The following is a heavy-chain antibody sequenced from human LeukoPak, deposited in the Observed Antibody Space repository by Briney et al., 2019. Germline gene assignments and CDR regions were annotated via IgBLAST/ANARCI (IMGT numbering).Heavy chain of an antibody. CDR1: GGSISSGDYY. Sequence: PSETLSLTCTVSGGSISSGDYYWSWIRQPPGKGLEWIGYIYYSGSTYYNPSLKSRVTISVDTSKNQFSLKLSSVTAADTAVYYCARAGFGELFFSFDYWGQGTLVTVSS. V-gene: IGHV4-30-4*01. D-gene: IGHD3-10*01. CDR3: ARAGFGELFFSFDY. J-gene: IGHJ4*02. CDR2: IYYSGST.